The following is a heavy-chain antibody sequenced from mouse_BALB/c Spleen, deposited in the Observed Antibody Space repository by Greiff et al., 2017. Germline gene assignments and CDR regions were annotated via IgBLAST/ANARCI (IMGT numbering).Heavy chain of an antibody. D-gene: IGHD1-2*01. V-gene: IGHV5-6-5*01. J-gene: IGHJ2*01. Sequence: EVKLEESGGGLVKPGGSLKLSCAASGFTFSSYAMSWVRQTPEKRLEWVASISSGGSTYYPDSVKGRFTISRDNARNILYLQMSSLRSEDTAMYYCARVTTATGSHYFDYWGQGTTLTVSS. CDR3: ARVTTATGSHYFDY. CDR1: GFTFSSYA. CDR2: ISSGGST.